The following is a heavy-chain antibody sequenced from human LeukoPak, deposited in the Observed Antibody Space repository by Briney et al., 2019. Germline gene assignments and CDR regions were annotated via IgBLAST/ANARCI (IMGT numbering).Heavy chain of an antibody. CDR1: GYTFTGYY. J-gene: IGHJ6*03. Sequence: ASVKVSCTASGYTFTGYYMHWVRQAPGQGLEWMGWINPNSGGTNYAQKFQGRVTMTRDTSISTAYMELSRLRSDDTAVYYCARGGSSSSGNYYYYMDVWGKGTTVTVSS. CDR2: INPNSGGT. CDR3: ARGGSSSSGNYYYYMDV. V-gene: IGHV1-2*02. D-gene: IGHD6-6*01.